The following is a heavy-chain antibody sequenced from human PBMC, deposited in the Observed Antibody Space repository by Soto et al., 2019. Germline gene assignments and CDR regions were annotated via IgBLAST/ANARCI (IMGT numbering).Heavy chain of an antibody. V-gene: IGHV4-59*01. D-gene: IGHD3-10*01. CDR2: IYYSGST. Sequence: PSETLSLTCTVSGGSISSYYWSWIRQPPGKGLEWIGYIYYSGSTNYNPSLKSRVTISVDTSKNQFSLKLSSVTAADTAVYYCARDRGFMAYYYYGMDVWGQGTTVTVSS. CDR3: ARDRGFMAYYYYGMDV. J-gene: IGHJ6*02. CDR1: GGSISSYY.